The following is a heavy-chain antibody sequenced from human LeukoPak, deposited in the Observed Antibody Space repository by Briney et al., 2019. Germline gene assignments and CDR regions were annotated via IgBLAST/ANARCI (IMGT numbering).Heavy chain of an antibody. CDR1: GFTFSSYA. CDR2: ISGSGGST. CDR3: AKTAESGYDYPRAPDY. J-gene: IGHJ4*02. V-gene: IGHV3-23*01. Sequence: PGGSLRLSCAASGFTFSSYAMSWVRQAPGKGLEWVSAISGSGGSTYYADSVKGRFTISRDNSKNTLYLQMNSLRAEDTAVYYCAKTAESGYDYPRAPDYWGQGTRVTVSS. D-gene: IGHD5-12*01.